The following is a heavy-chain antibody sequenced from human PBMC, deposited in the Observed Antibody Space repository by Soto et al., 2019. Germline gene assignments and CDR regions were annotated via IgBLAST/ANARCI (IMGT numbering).Heavy chain of an antibody. J-gene: IGHJ3*02. Sequence: SETLSLTCTVSGGSISSSSYYWGWIRQPPGKGLEWIGSIYYSGSTYYNPSLKSRVTISVDTSKNQFSLKLSSVTAADTAVYYCASLDMVRGVIISRGAFDIWGQGTMVTVSS. V-gene: IGHV4-39*01. CDR1: GGSISSSSYY. D-gene: IGHD3-10*01. CDR2: IYYSGST. CDR3: ASLDMVRGVIISRGAFDI.